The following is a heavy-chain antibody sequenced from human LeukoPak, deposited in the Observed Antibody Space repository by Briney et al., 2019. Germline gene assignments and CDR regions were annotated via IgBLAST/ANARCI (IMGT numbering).Heavy chain of an antibody. CDR2: IYYTGVT. D-gene: IGHD1-1*01. Sequence: SETLSLTCTVSGTSITSSYWSWIRQPPGKGLEHIGYIYYTGVTNYSPSLKSRVTMSLDTSKNQFSLKLSSVTAADTAVYYCARAGLDEYRQLYYFDYWGQGTLVTVSS. V-gene: IGHV4-59*01. J-gene: IGHJ4*02. CDR3: ARAGLDEYRQLYYFDY. CDR1: GTSITSSY.